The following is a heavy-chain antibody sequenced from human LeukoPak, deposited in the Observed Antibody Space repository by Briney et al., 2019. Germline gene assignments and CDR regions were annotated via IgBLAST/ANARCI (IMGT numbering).Heavy chain of an antibody. D-gene: IGHD1/OR15-1a*01. CDR2: LNSDGTAS. CDR1: GFTFSTYW. V-gene: IGHV3-74*01. CDR3: GRINKADSD. Sequence: GGSLRLSCAVSGFTFSTYWMHWVRQAPGKGLVGVSRLNSDGTASQPADSVQGRFINCRVLAKNTLYLQMNSLRVEDTAVYYCGRINKADSDWGQGALVTVSS. J-gene: IGHJ4*02.